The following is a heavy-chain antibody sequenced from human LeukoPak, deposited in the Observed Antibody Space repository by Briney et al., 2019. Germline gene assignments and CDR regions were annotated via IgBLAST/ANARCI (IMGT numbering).Heavy chain of an antibody. Sequence: PSETLSLTCAVYGGSFSGYYWSWVRQPPGKGLEWIGEISHSGRINYTPSLKSRVPISVDTSKSQFSRKLSSLTAADTAVYYCARLPKVPGELLSESWGQGTLVTVSS. CDR1: GGSFSGYY. V-gene: IGHV4-34*01. D-gene: IGHD3-10*01. J-gene: IGHJ5*02. CDR2: ISHSGRI. CDR3: ARLPKVPGELLSES.